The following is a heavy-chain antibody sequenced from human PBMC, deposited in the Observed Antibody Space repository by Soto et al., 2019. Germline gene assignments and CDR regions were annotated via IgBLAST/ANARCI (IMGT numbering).Heavy chain of an antibody. CDR1: GFTFSSYA. CDR3: AKDVINAYDSHFDH. J-gene: IGHJ4*02. Sequence: GGSLRLSCAASGFTFSSYAMSWVRQAPGKGLRWVSTISGSGGSTYYADSVKGRFTISRDNSKNTLSLQMNSLGGEDTAVYYCAKDVINAYDSHFDHWGQGTLVTVSS. D-gene: IGHD3-3*01. V-gene: IGHV3-23*01. CDR2: ISGSGGST.